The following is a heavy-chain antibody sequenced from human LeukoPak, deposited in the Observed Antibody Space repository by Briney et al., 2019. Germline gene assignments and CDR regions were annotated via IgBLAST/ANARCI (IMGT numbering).Heavy chain of an antibody. V-gene: IGHV3-23*01. CDR2: ISGSGTNT. J-gene: IGHJ1*01. D-gene: IGHD1-26*01. Sequence: TGGSLRLSCAASGFTFSSYAMSWVRQAPGKGLEWVSGISGSGTNTYYADSVKGRFTISRDNSKNTLYLQMNSLRAEDTAVYYCARDSSGSYLNRYFQHWGQGTLVAVSS. CDR3: ARDSSGSYLNRYFQH. CDR1: GFTFSSYA.